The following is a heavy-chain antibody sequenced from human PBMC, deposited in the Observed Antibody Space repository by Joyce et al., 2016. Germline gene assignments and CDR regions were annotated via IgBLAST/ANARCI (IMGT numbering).Heavy chain of an antibody. CDR2: VDSDGSGT. J-gene: IGHJ4*02. V-gene: IGHV3-74*01. CDR3: GSVFEY. Sequence: EVQLVESGGGLLQPGGSLRLSCAASGFTFTNYWMHWVRQAPGKGLVWVARVDSDGSGTSYADSVKGRFTISRDNAKTMVYLQMNSLRIEDTAVYYCGSVFEYWGRGALVTVSS. CDR1: GFTFTNYW.